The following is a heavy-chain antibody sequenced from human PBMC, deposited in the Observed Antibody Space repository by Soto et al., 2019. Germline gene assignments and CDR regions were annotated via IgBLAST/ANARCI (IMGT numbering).Heavy chain of an antibody. D-gene: IGHD2-2*02. CDR1: GDSVSSNSAA. V-gene: IGHV6-1*01. J-gene: IGHJ6*02. CDR2: TYYRSKWYN. Sequence: SQTLSLTCTISGDSVSSNSAAWNWIRQSPSRGLEWLGRTYYRSKWYNDYAVSVKSRITINPDTSKNQFSLQLNSVTPEDTAVYYCARAGCSSTSCYKDYYGMHVWGQGTTVTVSS. CDR3: ARAGCSSTSCYKDYYGMHV.